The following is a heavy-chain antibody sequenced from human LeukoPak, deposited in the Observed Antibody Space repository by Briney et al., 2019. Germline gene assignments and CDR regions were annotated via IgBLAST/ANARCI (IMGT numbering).Heavy chain of an antibody. Sequence: GTSVKVSCKASGFTFTSSAVQWVRQARGQRLEWIGWIAVGSGNTNYAQKFQERVTITRDMSTSTAYMELSSLRSEDTAVYYCAAVRDFWSGYYTDYWGQGTLVTVSS. CDR2: IAVGSGNT. J-gene: IGHJ4*02. CDR3: AAVRDFWSGYYTDY. CDR1: GFTFTSSA. D-gene: IGHD3-3*01. V-gene: IGHV1-58*01.